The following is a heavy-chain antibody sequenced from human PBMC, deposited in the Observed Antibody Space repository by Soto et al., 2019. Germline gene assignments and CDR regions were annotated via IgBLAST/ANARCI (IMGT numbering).Heavy chain of an antibody. CDR1: GGSISSGGYS. V-gene: IGHV4-30-2*01. Sequence: QLQLQESGPGLVKPSQTLSLTCAVSGGSISSGGYSWSWIRQPPGKGLEWIGYIYHSGSTYYNPSLQSRVTISVDRSKNQFSLKLSSVTAADTAVYYCASLKWLLLGHYFDYWGQGTLVTVSS. CDR2: IYHSGST. J-gene: IGHJ4*02. CDR3: ASLKWLLLGHYFDY. D-gene: IGHD3-22*01.